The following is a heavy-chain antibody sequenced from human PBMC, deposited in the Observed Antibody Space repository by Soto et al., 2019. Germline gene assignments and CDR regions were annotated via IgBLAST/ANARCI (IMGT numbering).Heavy chain of an antibody. V-gene: IGHV3-30-3*01. CDR3: ARDPFSICGVVLGDYYYGLDL. Sequence: PGGAQRPPSAASGFIFSDCCMHWVRQAPGKGLEWVADISYDGSYKYYADSVKGRFTISRDNSKNTLYLQMNSLRADDTAVYYCARDPFSICGVVLGDYYYGLDLWGQVSTFTV. CDR2: ISYDGSYK. D-gene: IGHD3-3*01. CDR1: GFIFSDCC. J-gene: IGHJ6*02.